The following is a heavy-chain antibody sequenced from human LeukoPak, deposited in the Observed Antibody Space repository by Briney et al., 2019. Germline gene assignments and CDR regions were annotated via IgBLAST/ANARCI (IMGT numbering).Heavy chain of an antibody. J-gene: IGHJ5*02. V-gene: IGHV1-8*03. CDR2: MNPNSGNT. CDR1: GYTFISYE. CDR3: ARTDCGGDCYSSRGWFDP. D-gene: IGHD2-21*02. Sequence: ASVKVSCKASGYTFISYEINWVRQATGQGLEWMGWMNPNSGNTGYAQKFQGRVTFTRDTSINTAYMELSSLRSEDTAVYYCARTDCGGDCYSSRGWFDPWGQGTLVTVSS.